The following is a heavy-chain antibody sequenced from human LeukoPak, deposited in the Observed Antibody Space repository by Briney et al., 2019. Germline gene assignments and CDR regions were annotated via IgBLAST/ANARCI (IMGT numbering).Heavy chain of an antibody. CDR3: ARNHVAVAGTDFDY. Sequence: PGGSLRLSCAASGFTFSSYSMNWVRQAPGKGPEWVSYISSSSTIYYADSVKGRFTISRDNAKNSLYLQMNSLRAEDTAVYYCARNHVAVAGTDFDYWGQGTLVTVSS. D-gene: IGHD6-19*01. CDR2: ISSSSTI. V-gene: IGHV3-48*01. CDR1: GFTFSSYS. J-gene: IGHJ4*02.